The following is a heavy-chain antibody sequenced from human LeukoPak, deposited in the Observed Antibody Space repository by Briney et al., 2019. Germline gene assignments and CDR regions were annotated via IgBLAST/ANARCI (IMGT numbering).Heavy chain of an antibody. J-gene: IGHJ4*02. CDR1: GYTFTGYY. V-gene: IGHV1-2*02. Sequence: ASVRVSCKASGYTFTGYYMHWVRQAPGQGLERMGWINPNSGGTNYAQKFQGRVTMTRDTSISTAYMELSRLRSDDTAVYYCARDLILEGDSDYWGQGTLVTVSS. CDR3: ARDLILEGDSDY. D-gene: IGHD1-1*01. CDR2: INPNSGGT.